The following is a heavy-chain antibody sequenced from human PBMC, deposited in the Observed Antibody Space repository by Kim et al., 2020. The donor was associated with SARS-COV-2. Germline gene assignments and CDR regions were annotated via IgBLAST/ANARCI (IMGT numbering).Heavy chain of an antibody. V-gene: IGHV4-31*03. D-gene: IGHD3-22*01. J-gene: IGHJ4*02. Sequence: SETLSLTCTVSGISISRGGYYWSWIRHHPGKGLEWLGFTSYSGTTYYNPSLKGRITISVDTSKNHFSLKLSPVTAAATAVYYCARVYPLQPEYSCSDDRCEGSFDYSGQGSLVTVSS. CDR1: GISISRGGYY. CDR3: ARVYPLQPEYSCSDDRCEGSFDY. CDR2: TSYSGTT.